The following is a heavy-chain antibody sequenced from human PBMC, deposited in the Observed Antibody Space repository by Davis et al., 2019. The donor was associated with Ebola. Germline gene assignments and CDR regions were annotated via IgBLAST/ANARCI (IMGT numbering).Heavy chain of an antibody. J-gene: IGHJ4*02. CDR3: AIPDCSGANCYSVYIKN. Sequence: GESLKISCAASEFTFTTYVMHWVRQAPGKGLEWVAVISYDGDNSYYADSVKGRFTISRENSKNTLYLQMNSLRTEDTAVYYCAIPDCSGANCYSVYIKNWGQGTLVTVSS. CDR1: EFTFTTYV. D-gene: IGHD2-15*01. CDR2: ISYDGDNS. V-gene: IGHV3-30-3*01.